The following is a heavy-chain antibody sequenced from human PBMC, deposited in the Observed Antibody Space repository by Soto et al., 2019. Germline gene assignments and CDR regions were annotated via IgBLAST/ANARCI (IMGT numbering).Heavy chain of an antibody. J-gene: IGHJ6*02. CDR3: ARVLVGWSGYRDAYYGMDV. Sequence: ASVKVSCKASGYTFTSYAMHWVRQAPGQRLEWMGWINAGNGNTKYSQKFQGRVTITRDTSASTAYMELSSLRSEDTAVYYCARVLVGWSGYRDAYYGMDVWGQGTTVTVSS. CDR1: GYTFTSYA. CDR2: INAGNGNT. D-gene: IGHD3-3*01. V-gene: IGHV1-3*01.